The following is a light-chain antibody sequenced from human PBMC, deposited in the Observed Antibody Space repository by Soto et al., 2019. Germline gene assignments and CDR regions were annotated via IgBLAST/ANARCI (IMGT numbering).Light chain of an antibody. CDR3: QQYNNWPLT. Sequence: EIVMTQSPATLSVSPGERATLSCRASQSVSSNLDWYQQKPGQAPRLLIYGASTRATGIPARLSGSGSGTEFTLTISSLQSEDFAVYYCQQYNNWPLTFGGGTKVEIK. CDR2: GAS. V-gene: IGKV3-15*01. CDR1: QSVSSN. J-gene: IGKJ4*01.